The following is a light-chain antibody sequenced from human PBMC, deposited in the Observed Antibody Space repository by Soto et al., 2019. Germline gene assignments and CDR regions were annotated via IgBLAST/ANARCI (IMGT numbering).Light chain of an antibody. CDR3: QQYNTFST. Sequence: DIQMTQSPSTLSASVGDRVTITCRASQSISSYLNWYQQKPGKAPRLLIFDSYKLESGVPSRFSGSGSGTEFILTISSLQADDFATYYCQQYNTFSTFGQGTKVDI. J-gene: IGKJ1*01. CDR2: DSY. V-gene: IGKV1-5*01. CDR1: QSISSY.